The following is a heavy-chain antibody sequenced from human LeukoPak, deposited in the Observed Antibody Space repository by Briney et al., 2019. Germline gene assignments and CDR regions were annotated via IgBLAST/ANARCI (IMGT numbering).Heavy chain of an antibody. Sequence: GVSLRLFCAASGFIFNHYTMSWIRQASGKGLECISINTVASVGTIYYAESVKGRFTITRDKAKNSLYLQMNSLRAEDTAVYYCARDPVINSGSDWDYWCQGIQITVSS. CDR2: TVASVGTI. D-gene: IGHD5-12*01. J-gene: IGHJ4*02. CDR1: GFIFNHYT. V-gene: IGHV3-11*01. CDR3: ARDPVINSGSDWDY.